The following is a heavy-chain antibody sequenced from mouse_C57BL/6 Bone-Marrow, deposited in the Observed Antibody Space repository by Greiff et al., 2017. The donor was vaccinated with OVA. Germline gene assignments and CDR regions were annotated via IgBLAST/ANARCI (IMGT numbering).Heavy chain of an antibody. Sequence: VQLQQSGAELARPGASVKLSCKASGYTFTSYGISWVKQRTGQGLEWIGEIYPRSGNTYYNEKFKGKATLTADKSSSTAYMELRSLTSEDSAVYFCARGAYYSNYDWFAYWGQGTLVTVSA. CDR2: IYPRSGNT. CDR1: GYTFTSYG. CDR3: ARGAYYSNYDWFAY. V-gene: IGHV1-81*01. D-gene: IGHD2-5*01. J-gene: IGHJ3*01.